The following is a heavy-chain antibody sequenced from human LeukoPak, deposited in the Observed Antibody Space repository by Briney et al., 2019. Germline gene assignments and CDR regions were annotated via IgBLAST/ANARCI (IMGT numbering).Heavy chain of an antibody. CDR3: ARDNPFRGHDWFDP. CDR2: IYYSGST. D-gene: IGHD3-10*01. Sequence: SETLSLTCTVSGGSISSYYWSWIRQPPGKGLEWIGYIYYSGSTNYNPSLKSRVTISVDTSKNQFSLKLSSVTAADTAVHYCARDNPFRGHDWFDPWGQGTLVTVSS. V-gene: IGHV4-59*01. CDR1: GGSISSYY. J-gene: IGHJ5*02.